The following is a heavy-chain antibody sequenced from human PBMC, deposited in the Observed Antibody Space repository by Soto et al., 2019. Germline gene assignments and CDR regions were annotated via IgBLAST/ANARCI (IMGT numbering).Heavy chain of an antibody. D-gene: IGHD3-9*01. CDR1: GGSFSGYY. Sequence: QVQLQQWGAGLLKPSETLSLTCAVYGGSFSGYYWSWIRQPPGKGLEWIGDSNHSGSTNYNPSLKGRAALSVDTSKNQFSLKLSSVTAADTAVYYCVSRTAYYDILTGTGPQGDYWGQGTLVTVSS. CDR2: SNHSGST. CDR3: VSRTAYYDILTGTGPQGDY. V-gene: IGHV4-34*01. J-gene: IGHJ4*02.